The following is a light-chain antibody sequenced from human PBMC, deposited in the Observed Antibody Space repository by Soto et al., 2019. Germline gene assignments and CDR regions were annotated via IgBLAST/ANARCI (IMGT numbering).Light chain of an antibody. CDR1: QSISIY. CDR3: KQTYTIPPR. CDR2: AAS. J-gene: IGKJ1*01. Sequence: DIQMTQSPSSLSASVGDRVTITCRATQSISIYLNWYQHKPGKAPHVLIYAASSLQSGVPSRFNGSGSGTDFTRNISSLQPEDFATYYYKQTYTIPPRFGQGTKVDIK. V-gene: IGKV1-39*01.